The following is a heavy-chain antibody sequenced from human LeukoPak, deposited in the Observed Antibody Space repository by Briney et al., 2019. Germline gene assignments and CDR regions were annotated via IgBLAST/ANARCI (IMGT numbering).Heavy chain of an antibody. CDR3: ARQGPQWLVQGNYMDV. CDR2: ISYDGSNK. D-gene: IGHD6-19*01. Sequence: GGSLRLSCAASGSTFSSYAMHWVRQAPGKGLEWVAVISYDGSNKYYADSVKGRFTISRDNSKNTLYLQMNSLRAEDTAVYYCARQGPQWLVQGNYMDVWGKGTTVTVSS. V-gene: IGHV3-30*04. J-gene: IGHJ6*03. CDR1: GSTFSSYA.